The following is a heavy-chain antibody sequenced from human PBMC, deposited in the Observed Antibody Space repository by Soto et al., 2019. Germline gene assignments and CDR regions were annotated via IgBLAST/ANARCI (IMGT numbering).Heavy chain of an antibody. Sequence: QVQLQESGPGLVKPSETLSLTCTVSGGSISSYYWSWIRQPPGKGLEWIGYIYYSGSTNYNPSLKSRVTISVDTSKNQFSLKLSSVTAADTAVYYCARDRPYYDYVWGSYRIFDYWGQGTLVTVSS. D-gene: IGHD3-16*02. CDR3: ARDRPYYDYVWGSYRIFDY. CDR1: GGSISSYY. V-gene: IGHV4-59*01. J-gene: IGHJ4*02. CDR2: IYYSGST.